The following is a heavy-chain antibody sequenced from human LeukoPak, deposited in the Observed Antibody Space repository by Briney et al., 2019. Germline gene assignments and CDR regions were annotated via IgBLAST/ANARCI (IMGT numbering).Heavy chain of an antibody. CDR2: INPNSGGT. V-gene: IGHV1-2*02. D-gene: IGHD6-13*01. J-gene: IGHJ4*02. Sequence: GASVKVSCKASGYTFTGYYMHWVRQAPGQGLEWMGWINPNSGGTNYAQKFQGRVTMTRDTSISTAYMELSRLRSDDTAVYYCARVSSSWYHLVDYWGQGTLVTVSS. CDR3: ARVSSSWYHLVDY. CDR1: GYTFTGYY.